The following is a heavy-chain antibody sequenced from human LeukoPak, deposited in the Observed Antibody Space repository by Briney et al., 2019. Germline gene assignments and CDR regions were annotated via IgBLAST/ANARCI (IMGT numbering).Heavy chain of an antibody. CDR3: ARDYSSSSGKHAFDI. CDR2: ISSSSSTI. D-gene: IGHD6-13*01. V-gene: IGHV3-48*01. J-gene: IGHJ3*02. CDR1: GFTFSTYS. Sequence: PGGSLRLSCAASGFTFSTYSMNWVRQAPGKGLEWISYISSSSSTIYYADSVKGRFTISRDNAKNSLYLQMNSLRAEDMAVYYCARDYSSSSGKHAFDIWGQGTMVTVSS.